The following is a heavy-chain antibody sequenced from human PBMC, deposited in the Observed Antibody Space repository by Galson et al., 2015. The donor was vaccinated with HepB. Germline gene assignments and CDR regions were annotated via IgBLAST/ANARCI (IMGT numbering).Heavy chain of an antibody. D-gene: IGHD3-22*01. J-gene: IGHJ4*02. CDR3: ARGPPVVVIVGAFDY. CDR1: GFTFSDYY. CDR2: ISSSSSTI. Sequence: SLRLSCAASGFTFSDYYMSWIRQAPGKGLEWVSYISSSSSTIYYADSVKGRFTISRDNAKNSLYLQMNSLRAEDTAVYYCARGPPVVVIVGAFDYWGQGTLVTVSS. V-gene: IGHV3-11*04.